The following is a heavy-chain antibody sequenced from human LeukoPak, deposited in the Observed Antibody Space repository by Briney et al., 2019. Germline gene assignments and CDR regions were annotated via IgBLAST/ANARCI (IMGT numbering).Heavy chain of an antibody. CDR3: ARASIVGATTLDYFDY. D-gene: IGHD1-26*01. CDR1: GGSISSSNW. V-gene: IGHV4-4*02. CDR2: IYHSGST. J-gene: IGHJ4*02. Sequence: SSETLSLTCAVSGGSISSSNWWSWVRQPPGKGLEWIGEIYHSGSTNYNPSLKSRVTISVDKSKNQFSLKLSSVTAADTAVYYCARASIVGATTLDYFDYRGQGTLVTVSS.